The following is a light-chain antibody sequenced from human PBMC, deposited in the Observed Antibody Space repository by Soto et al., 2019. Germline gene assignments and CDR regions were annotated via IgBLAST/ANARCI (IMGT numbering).Light chain of an antibody. J-gene: IGKJ5*01. CDR3: QQYGSSPS. Sequence: EIVLTQSPGTLSLSPGERATLSCRASQSVSSSYLAWYQQKPGQAPRLLIYGASSRAPGLPDRFSGSGSGTDFTLTISRLEPEDFAVYYCQQYGSSPSFGQGTRLEIK. CDR2: GAS. CDR1: QSVSSSY. V-gene: IGKV3-20*01.